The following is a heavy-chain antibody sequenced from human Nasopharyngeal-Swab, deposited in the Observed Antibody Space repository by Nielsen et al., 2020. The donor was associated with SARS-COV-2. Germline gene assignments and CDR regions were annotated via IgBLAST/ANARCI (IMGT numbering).Heavy chain of an antibody. J-gene: IGHJ4*02. V-gene: IGHV3-23*01. CDR1: EPVSSNY. CDR2: ISISGVTT. CDR3: AKEEVPNDY. Sequence: GESLKISCAASEPVSSNYMSWVRQAPGKGLEWVSGISISGVTTYYAESVKGRFTISRDNSKNTVYLQMNSLRAGDTAVYYCAKEEVPNDYWGQGTLVTVSS.